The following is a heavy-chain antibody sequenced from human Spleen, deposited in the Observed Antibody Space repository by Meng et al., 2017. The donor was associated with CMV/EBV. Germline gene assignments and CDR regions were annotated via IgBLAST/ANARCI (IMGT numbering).Heavy chain of an antibody. CDR2: INSDGSTT. D-gene: IGHD4-11*01. Sequence: SCAASEFNFSNYWMNWVRQAPGKGLVWVSGINSDGSTTIYADSVKGRFTISRDNAKNTLYLQMNSLRAEDTAVYYCAATVSGAMDVWGQGTTVTVSS. CDR3: AATVSGAMDV. CDR1: EFNFSNYW. J-gene: IGHJ6*02. V-gene: IGHV3-74*01.